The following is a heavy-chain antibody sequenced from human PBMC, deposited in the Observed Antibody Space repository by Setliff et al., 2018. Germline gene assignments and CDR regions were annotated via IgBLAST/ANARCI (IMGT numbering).Heavy chain of an antibody. CDR1: GGSISSGDYY. D-gene: IGHD3-10*01. J-gene: IGHJ4*02. Sequence: SETLSLTCTVSGGSISSGDYYWTWIRQPPGKGLEWIGFIYYSGNTFYNPSLKSRLTISVDTSKNLFSLKLSSVTAAGTAVYYCARQLYYYGTPGYFDYWGQGTLVTVSS. CDR2: IYYSGNT. V-gene: IGHV4-30-4*08. CDR3: ARQLYYYGTPGYFDY.